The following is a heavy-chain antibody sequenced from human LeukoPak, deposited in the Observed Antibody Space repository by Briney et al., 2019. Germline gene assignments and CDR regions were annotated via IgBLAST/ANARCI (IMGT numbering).Heavy chain of an antibody. Sequence: SETLPLTCTVSGYSISSGYYWGWIRQPPGKGLEWIGSIYHSGSTYYNPSLKSRVTISVDTSKNQVSLKLSSMTAADTAVYYCARDLGDCSSTSCNPLGWFDPWGQGTLVTVSS. J-gene: IGHJ5*02. CDR1: GYSISSGYY. V-gene: IGHV4-38-2*02. CDR3: ARDLGDCSSTSCNPLGWFDP. CDR2: IYHSGST. D-gene: IGHD2-2*01.